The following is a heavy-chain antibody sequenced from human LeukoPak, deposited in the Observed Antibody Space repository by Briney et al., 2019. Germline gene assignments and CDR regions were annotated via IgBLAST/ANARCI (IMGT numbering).Heavy chain of an antibody. CDR3: ARVDDYYGTGGYYYDH. D-gene: IGHD3-22*01. Sequence: GASVKVSCKASGYTFTSYAISWVRQAPGQGLEWMGWISTYNGNTNYAQKLQGRVTMTTDTSTSTVYMELRSLRSDGTAVYYCARVDDYYGTGGYYYDHWGQGTMVTVSS. CDR1: GYTFTSYA. CDR2: ISTYNGNT. V-gene: IGHV1-18*01. J-gene: IGHJ3*01.